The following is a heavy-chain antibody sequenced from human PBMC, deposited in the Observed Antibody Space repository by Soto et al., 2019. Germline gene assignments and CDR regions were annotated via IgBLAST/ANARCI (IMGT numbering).Heavy chain of an antibody. CDR3: ARDRPYYDILTGLPGGMDV. CDR1: GGTFSSYA. J-gene: IGHJ6*02. Sequence: QLQLVQSGAEVKKPGSSVKVSCKASGGTFSSYAISWVRQAPGQGLEWMGGIIPIFGTANYAQKFQGRVTITADESTSTAYMELSSLRSEDTAVYYCARDRPYYDILTGLPGGMDVWGQGTTVTVSS. CDR2: IIPIFGTA. V-gene: IGHV1-69*01. D-gene: IGHD3-9*01.